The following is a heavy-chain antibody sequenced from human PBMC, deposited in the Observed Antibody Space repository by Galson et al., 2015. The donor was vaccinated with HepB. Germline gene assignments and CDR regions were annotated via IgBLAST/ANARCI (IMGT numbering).Heavy chain of an antibody. CDR3: ARAQYCSSTSCYTWGYYYYGMDV. CDR2: IYYSGST. J-gene: IGHJ6*02. CDR1: GGSISSSSYY. Sequence: ETLSLTCTVSGGSISSSSYYWGWIRQPPGKGLEWIGSIYYSGSTYYNPSLKSRVTISVDTSKNQFSLKLSSVTAADTAVYYCARAQYCSSTSCYTWGYYYYGMDVWGQGTTVTVSS. V-gene: IGHV4-39*01. D-gene: IGHD2-2*02.